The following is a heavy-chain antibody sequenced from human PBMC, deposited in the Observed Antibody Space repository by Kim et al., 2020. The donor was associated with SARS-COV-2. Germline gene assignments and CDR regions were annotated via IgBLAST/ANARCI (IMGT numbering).Heavy chain of an antibody. Sequence: GGSLRLSCAASGFTFSTYWMTWVRQVPGKGLEWVANIGQDGSRKNYVDSVKGRFTISRDNAKNALYMQMNNLGAEDTAVFYCARTSLYDSGAYEATWGQGTLVTVSS. CDR3: ARTSLYDSGAYEAT. V-gene: IGHV3-7*01. CDR1: GFTFSTYW. J-gene: IGHJ5*02. D-gene: IGHD3-22*01. CDR2: IGQDGSRK.